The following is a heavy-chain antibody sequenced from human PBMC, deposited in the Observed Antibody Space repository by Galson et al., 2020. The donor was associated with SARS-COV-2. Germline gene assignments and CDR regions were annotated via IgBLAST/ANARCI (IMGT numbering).Heavy chain of an antibody. J-gene: IGHJ4*02. CDR1: GYSFTSYW. V-gene: IGHV5-10-1*01. Sequence: GESLKISCKGSGYSFTSYWISWVRQMPGKGLEWMGRIDPSDSYTNYSPSFQGHVTISADKSISTAYLQWSSLKASDTAMYYCASHIVVLTAMSVDYWGQGTLVTVSS. CDR2: IDPSDSYT. CDR3: ASHIVVLTAMSVDY. D-gene: IGHD2-21*02.